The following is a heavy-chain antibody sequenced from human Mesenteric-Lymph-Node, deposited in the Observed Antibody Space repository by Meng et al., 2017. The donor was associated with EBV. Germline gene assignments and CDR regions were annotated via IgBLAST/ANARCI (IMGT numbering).Heavy chain of an antibody. Sequence: QVRVPQWGSGMLQPSATLSLTCAVYGESFSGYYWSWIRQPPGKGLEWIGEINHSGTTNYNPSLESRVTISVDTSKNQLSLKLTSLTAADTAVYYCARLGNGHWGQGTLVTVSS. CDR1: GESFSGYY. V-gene: IGHV4-34*01. CDR2: INHSGTT. J-gene: IGHJ4*02. CDR3: ARLGNGH.